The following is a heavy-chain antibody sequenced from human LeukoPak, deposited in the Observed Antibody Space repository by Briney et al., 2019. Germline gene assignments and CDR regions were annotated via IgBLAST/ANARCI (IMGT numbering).Heavy chain of an antibody. Sequence: PSETLSLTCAVYGGSFSGYYWSGIRQPPAKGLEWIGEINHSGSTNYNPSLNSLVTISVDTSKNQFSLKLSSVTAADTAVYYCARGAYGSGSYNWFAPWGQGTLVTVSS. V-gene: IGHV4-34*01. CDR1: GGSFSGYY. J-gene: IGHJ5*02. CDR3: ARGAYGSGSYNWFAP. CDR2: INHSGST. D-gene: IGHD3-10*01.